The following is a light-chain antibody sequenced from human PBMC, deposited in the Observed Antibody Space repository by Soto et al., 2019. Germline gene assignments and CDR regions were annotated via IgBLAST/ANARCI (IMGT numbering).Light chain of an antibody. CDR3: QKYGSSSYT. CDR1: QSVSSSY. Sequence: EIVLTQSPGTLSLSPGERATLSCMASQSVSSSYLAWYQQKPGQAPRLLIYGASSRATGIPDRFSGSGSGTDFTLTISRLEPEDCAVYYCQKYGSSSYTFGQGTKLEIK. J-gene: IGKJ2*01. V-gene: IGKV3-20*01. CDR2: GAS.